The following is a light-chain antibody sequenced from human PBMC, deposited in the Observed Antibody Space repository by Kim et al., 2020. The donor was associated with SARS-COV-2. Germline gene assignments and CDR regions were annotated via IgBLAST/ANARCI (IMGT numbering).Light chain of an antibody. CDR1: TSNIGAGYD. CDR2: GNS. CDR3: QSYDSSLSGWV. Sequence: QPVLTQPPSVSGAPGQRVTISCTGSTSNIGAGYDVHWYQQFPGIAPKLLMYGNSNRPSGVPDRFSASKSGTSASLAITGLQAEDEADYYCQSYDSSLSGWVFGGGTQLTVL. J-gene: IGLJ3*02. V-gene: IGLV1-40*01.